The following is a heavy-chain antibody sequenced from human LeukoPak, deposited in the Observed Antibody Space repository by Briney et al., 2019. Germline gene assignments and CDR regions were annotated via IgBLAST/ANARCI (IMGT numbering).Heavy chain of an antibody. V-gene: IGHV3-30*18. D-gene: IGHD4-17*01. Sequence: GGSLRLSCAASGFTFSSYGMHWVRQAPGKGLEWVAVISYDGSNKYYADSVKGRFTISRDNSKNTLYLQMNSLRAEDTAVYYCAKEEDTVTFDYWGQGTLVTGPS. J-gene: IGHJ4*02. CDR1: GFTFSSYG. CDR2: ISYDGSNK. CDR3: AKEEDTVTFDY.